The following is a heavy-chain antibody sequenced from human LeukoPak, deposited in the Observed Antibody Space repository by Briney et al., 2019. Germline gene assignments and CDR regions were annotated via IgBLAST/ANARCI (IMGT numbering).Heavy chain of an antibody. CDR2: IYIIDEST. J-gene: IGHJ3*02. CDR1: GFVVSSTY. CDR3: ARTTSSGSFDI. Sequence: GGSLRLSCAASGFVVSSTYMSWVRQAPGKGLEWVSVIYIIDESTYYAKSVEGRFIISRDHSKNTLSLQMNSLRVEDTAVYYCARTTSSGSFDIWGQGTLVTVSS. V-gene: IGHV3-53*01. D-gene: IGHD6-6*01.